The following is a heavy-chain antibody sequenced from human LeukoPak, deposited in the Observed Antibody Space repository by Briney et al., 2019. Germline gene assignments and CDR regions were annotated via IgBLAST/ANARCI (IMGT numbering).Heavy chain of an antibody. V-gene: IGHV3-30*18. CDR2: ISYDGSNK. J-gene: IGHJ4*02. D-gene: IGHD6-19*01. Sequence: GGSLRLSCAASGFTFSSYGIHWVRQAPGKGLEWVAVISYDGSNKYYADSVKGRFTISRDNSKNTLYLQMNSLRTEDTAVYYCAKETAAKYSSGWTGGGPSLQHWGQGTLVTVSS. CDR3: AKETAAKYSSGWTGGGPSLQH. CDR1: GFTFSSYG.